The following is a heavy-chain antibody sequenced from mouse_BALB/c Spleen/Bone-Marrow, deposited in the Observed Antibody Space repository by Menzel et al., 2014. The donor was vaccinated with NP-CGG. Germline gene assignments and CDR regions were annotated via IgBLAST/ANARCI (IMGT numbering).Heavy chain of an antibody. V-gene: IGHV1-31*01. J-gene: IGHJ1*01. Sequence: VQLQQSGPELVKPGAPVKISCKASGYSFTGYYMHWVKQSHGNSLDWIGYIYPYNGVSSYNQKFKGKATLTVDKSSSTAYMELRSLTSDDSAVYYCESRGEHFDVWGAGTTVTVSS. CDR3: ESRGEHFDV. CDR1: GYSFTGYY. CDR2: IYPYNGVS.